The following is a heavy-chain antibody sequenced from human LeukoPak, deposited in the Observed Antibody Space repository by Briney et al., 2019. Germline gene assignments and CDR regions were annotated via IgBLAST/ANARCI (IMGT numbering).Heavy chain of an antibody. CDR3: ARDAVDTANAV. CDR1: GFIFSNYG. J-gene: IGHJ6*02. Sequence: GRSLRLSCAASGFIFSNYGMHWVRQAPGKGLEWVAVISYDGAKQYYADSVKGRFTISRDNAKNTLYLQMNSLRAEDTAVYYCARDAVDTANAVWGQGTTVTVSS. V-gene: IGHV3-30*03. D-gene: IGHD5-18*01. CDR2: ISYDGAKQ.